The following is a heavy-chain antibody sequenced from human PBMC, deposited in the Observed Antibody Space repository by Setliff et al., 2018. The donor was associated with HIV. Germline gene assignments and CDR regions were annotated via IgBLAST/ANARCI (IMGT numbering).Heavy chain of an antibody. V-gene: IGHV3-64*04. Sequence: GGSLRLSCAASGFTFSSNAIHWVRQAPGKGLEYVSGISSNGGSTYYADSVKGRFTISRDNSKNTLYLQMNSLRAEDTAVYFCARDGGRGGAVDYWGQGTLVTVSS. CDR2: ISSNGGST. D-gene: IGHD2-15*01. J-gene: IGHJ4*02. CDR1: GFTFSSNA. CDR3: ARDGGRGGAVDY.